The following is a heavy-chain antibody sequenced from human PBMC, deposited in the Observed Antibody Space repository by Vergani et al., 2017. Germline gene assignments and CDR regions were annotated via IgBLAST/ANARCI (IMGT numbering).Heavy chain of an antibody. CDR2: IRSDESRR. D-gene: IGHD2-15*01. CDR1: GFTSNSYG. J-gene: IGHJ4*02. V-gene: IGHV3-30*02. CDR3: AKEGGGYCSGGTCYPEY. Sequence: QVQLVESGGGVVQPGGSLRLSCAASGFTSNSYGMHWVRQAPGKGLEWVASIRSDESRRYYGDSMEGPFTISRDNSKNTLYLQMKSLRPEETAVYYCAKEGGGYCSGGTCYPEYWGQGTLVIVSS.